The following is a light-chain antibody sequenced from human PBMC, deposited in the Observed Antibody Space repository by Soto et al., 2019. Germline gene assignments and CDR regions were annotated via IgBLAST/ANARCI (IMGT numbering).Light chain of an antibody. CDR1: QSVGSK. Sequence: ETVMTQSPVTLSVSPGERATLSCRASQSVGSKVAWYQQKPGQAPSLLIYGASTRATGIPVRFSGSGSGTDFTLTISRLEPEDFAVYYCQQYGSSPRTFGQGTKVDNK. CDR2: GAS. V-gene: IGKV3-20*01. CDR3: QQYGSSPRT. J-gene: IGKJ1*01.